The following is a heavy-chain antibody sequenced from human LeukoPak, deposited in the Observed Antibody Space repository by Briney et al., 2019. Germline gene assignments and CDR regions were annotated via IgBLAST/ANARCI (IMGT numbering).Heavy chain of an antibody. Sequence: GALRLSCAASGFTFSSYGMHWVRQAPGKGLEWVAFIRYDGSNRYYADSVKGRFTISRDNSKNTLYLQMKSLRAEDTAVYYCAKGGGYEAQYYYYYLDVWGKGTTVTISS. D-gene: IGHD5-12*01. CDR1: GFTFSSYG. V-gene: IGHV3-30*02. CDR3: AKGGGYEAQYYYYYLDV. CDR2: IRYDGSNR. J-gene: IGHJ6*03.